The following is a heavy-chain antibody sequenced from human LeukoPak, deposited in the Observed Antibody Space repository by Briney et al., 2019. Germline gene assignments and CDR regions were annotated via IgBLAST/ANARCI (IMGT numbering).Heavy chain of an antibody. CDR3: ASKPTTRDAFDI. CDR1: GGTFSSYA. J-gene: IGHJ3*02. V-gene: IGHV1-69*06. D-gene: IGHD5-12*01. Sequence: SVKVSCKASGGTFSSYAICWVRQAPGQGLEWMGGIIPIFGTANYAQKFQGRVTITADKSTSTAYMELSSLRSEDTAVYYCASKPTTRDAFDIWGQGTMVTVSS. CDR2: IIPIFGTA.